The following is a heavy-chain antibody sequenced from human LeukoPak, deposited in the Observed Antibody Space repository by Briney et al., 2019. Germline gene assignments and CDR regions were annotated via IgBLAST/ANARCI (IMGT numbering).Heavy chain of an antibody. D-gene: IGHD1-26*01. V-gene: IGHV4-61*02. Sequence: SETLSLTCAVSGGSISSGGYSWSWIRQPAGKGLEWIGRIYTSGSTNYNPSLKSRVTISVDTSKNQFSLKLSSVTAADTAVYYCAREPPVGALGGGAFDIWGQGTMVTVSS. CDR3: AREPPVGALGGGAFDI. J-gene: IGHJ3*02. CDR1: GGSISSGGYS. CDR2: IYTSGST.